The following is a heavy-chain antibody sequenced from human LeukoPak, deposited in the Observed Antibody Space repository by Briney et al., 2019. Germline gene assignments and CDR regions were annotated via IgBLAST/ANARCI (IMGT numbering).Heavy chain of an antibody. J-gene: IGHJ4*02. CDR3: ARGWGTYRPFDY. V-gene: IGHV3-7*03. D-gene: IGHD3-16*02. Sequence: PGGSLRLSCAVSGVNFSSYWMSWVRQAPGKGLEWVANIKQDGSEEYYVDSVKGRFTISTDNAKNSLYLHMNSLRAEDTAVYFCARGWGTYRPFDYWGQGTLVTVSS. CDR2: IKQDGSEE. CDR1: GVNFSSYW.